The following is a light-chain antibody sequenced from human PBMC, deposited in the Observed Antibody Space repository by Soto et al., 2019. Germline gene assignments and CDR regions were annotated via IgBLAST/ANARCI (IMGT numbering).Light chain of an antibody. CDR3: GSYAGSNIWM. CDR2: EVS. V-gene: IGLV2-8*01. J-gene: IGLJ3*02. CDR1: SSDIGGYDY. Sequence: QSALTQPPSASGSPGQSVTISCTGTSSDIGGYDYVSWYQQHPGKTPKFMIYEVSKRPSGVPDRFSGSKSGNTASLTVSGLQAEDEADYYFGSYAGSNIWMCGGGTKVTVL.